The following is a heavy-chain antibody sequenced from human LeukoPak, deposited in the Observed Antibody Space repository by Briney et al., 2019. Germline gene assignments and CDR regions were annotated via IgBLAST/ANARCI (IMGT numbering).Heavy chain of an antibody. CDR3: ARVTTRMVGGYYYYYGMDV. CDR2: INPNSGGT. Sequence: ASVKVSCKASGYTFTVYYMHWGPQAPGQGLEWRGWINPNSGGTNYAQKFQGRVTMTRDTSISTAYMELSRPRSDDTAVYYCARVTTRMVGGYYYYYGMDVWGQGTTVSVPS. CDR1: GYTFTVYY. D-gene: IGHD3-10*01. V-gene: IGHV1-2*02. J-gene: IGHJ6*02.